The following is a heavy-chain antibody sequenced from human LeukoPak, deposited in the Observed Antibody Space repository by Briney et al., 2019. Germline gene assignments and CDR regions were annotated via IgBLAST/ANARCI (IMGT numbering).Heavy chain of an antibody. CDR3: ARDAPSSSHFDY. CDR2: IYYSGST. V-gene: IGHV4-59*11. J-gene: IGHJ4*02. CDR1: GGYTGSHY. D-gene: IGHD6-19*01. Sequence: SETLSLTCTVSGGYTGSHYWSWIRQPPGKGLEWIGYIYYSGSTNYNPSLKSRVTMSVDTSKNQFSLKLRSVTAADTAIYYCARDAPSSSHFDYWGQGTLVTVSS.